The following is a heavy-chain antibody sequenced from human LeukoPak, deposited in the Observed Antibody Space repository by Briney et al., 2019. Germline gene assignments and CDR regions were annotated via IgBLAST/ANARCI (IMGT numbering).Heavy chain of an antibody. CDR1: GFTFKDYA. V-gene: IGHV3-23*01. CDR2: IDSSGAYT. CDR3: ARILPEYFQH. Sequence: GGSLRLSCVASGFTFKDYAMSWVRQATGKGLEWVSAIDSSGAYTYYADSVRGRFIISRDNSKNSMYLQMNSLRAEDTAIYYCARILPEYFQHWGQGTLVTVS. J-gene: IGHJ1*01.